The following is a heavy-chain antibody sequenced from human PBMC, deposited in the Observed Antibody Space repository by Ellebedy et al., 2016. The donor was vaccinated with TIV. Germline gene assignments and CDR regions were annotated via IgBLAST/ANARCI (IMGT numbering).Heavy chain of an antibody. CDR3: ASKDHGYWYFDL. CDR2: IYYSGST. CDR1: GGSISSGGYY. D-gene: IGHD1-14*01. Sequence: MPSETLSLTCTVSGGSISSGGYYWSWIRQHPGKGLEWIGYIYYSGSTYYNPSLKSRVTISVDTSKNQFSLKLSSVTDADTAVYYCASKDHGYWYFDLWGRGTLVTVSS. V-gene: IGHV4-31*03. J-gene: IGHJ2*01.